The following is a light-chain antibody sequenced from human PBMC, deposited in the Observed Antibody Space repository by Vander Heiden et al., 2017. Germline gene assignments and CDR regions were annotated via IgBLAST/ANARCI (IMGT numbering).Light chain of an antibody. CDR1: QDISNY. Sequence: DILMAQSPSSLSASVGGSVTITCQASQDISNYLNWYQQKPGKAPKLLIYDASNLETGVPSRCSGSGSGTYFTFTISSLQPEDIATYYCQQYDNPPTFGQGTKLEIK. V-gene: IGKV1-33*01. J-gene: IGKJ2*01. CDR2: DAS. CDR3: QQYDNPPT.